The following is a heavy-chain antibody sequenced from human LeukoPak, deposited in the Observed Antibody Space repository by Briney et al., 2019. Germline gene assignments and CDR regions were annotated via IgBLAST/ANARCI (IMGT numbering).Heavy chain of an antibody. CDR2: ISAYNGNT. CDR1: GYTFTSYG. V-gene: IGHV1-18*01. CDR3: AREYCSGGSCLNFYS. J-gene: IGHJ4*02. Sequence: ASVKVSCKASGYTFTSYGISWVRQAPGQGLEWMGWISAYNGNTNYAQKLQGRVTMTTDTSTSTAYMVLWSLRSEGTAVYYFAREYCSGGSCLNFYSRGQGTLVTVSP. D-gene: IGHD2-15*01.